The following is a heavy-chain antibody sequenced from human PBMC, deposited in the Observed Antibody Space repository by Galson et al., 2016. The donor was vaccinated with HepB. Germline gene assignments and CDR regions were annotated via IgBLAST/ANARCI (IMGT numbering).Heavy chain of an antibody. CDR1: GFTFSSYW. CDR2: INADGSAP. D-gene: IGHD1-1*01. V-gene: IGHV3-74*01. J-gene: IGHJ4*02. Sequence: SLRLSCAASGFTFSSYWMHWVRQIPGKGLVWVSRINADGSAPSYADSVKGRFTISRDNAKNTLYLQVNSLGAEDTAVYHCARGTRGWNGVDYWGRGTLVTVSS. CDR3: ARGTRGWNGVDY.